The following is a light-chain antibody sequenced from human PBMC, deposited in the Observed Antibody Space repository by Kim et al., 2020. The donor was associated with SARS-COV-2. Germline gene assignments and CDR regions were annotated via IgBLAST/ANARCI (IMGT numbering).Light chain of an antibody. Sequence: EMVMTQSPATLSVSPGERATLSCRASQSVSSSLAWYQQKPGQPPRLLIYDASTRATGIPPRFSGSGSGTDFTLTISSLQSEDCAVYYCQQYNNWPRWTFGQGTKVEIK. V-gene: IGKV3-15*01. CDR3: QQYNNWPRWT. J-gene: IGKJ1*01. CDR2: DAS. CDR1: QSVSSS.